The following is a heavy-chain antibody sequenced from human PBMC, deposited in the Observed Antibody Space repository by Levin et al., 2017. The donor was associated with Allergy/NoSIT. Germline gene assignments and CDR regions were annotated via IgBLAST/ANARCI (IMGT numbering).Heavy chain of an antibody. CDR2: IKGDGSEK. D-gene: IGHD1-26*01. CDR3: SGLGSSNMKRFDP. J-gene: IGHJ5*02. CDR1: EFTFNWYW. Sequence: HPGGSLRLSCEGSEFTFNWYWMRWVRQAPGNGLQWVATIKGDGSEKYYMDSVKGRFTISRDNAKNSFALQMNSLRVEDTAVYYCSGLGSSNMKRFDPWGQGTLVTVSS. V-gene: IGHV3-7*01.